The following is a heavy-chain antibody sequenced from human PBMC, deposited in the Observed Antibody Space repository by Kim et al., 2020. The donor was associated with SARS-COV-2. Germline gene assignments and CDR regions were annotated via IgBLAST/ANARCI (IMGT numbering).Heavy chain of an antibody. V-gene: IGHV4-39*07. CDR1: GGSISSSSYY. J-gene: IGHJ3*02. CDR2: IYYSGST. CDR3: ARDRVEYSSSTSPLHAFDI. Sequence: SETLSLTCTVSGGSISSSSYYWGWIRQPPGKGLEWIGSIYYSGSTYYNPSLKSRVTISVDTSKNQFSLKLSSVTAADTAVYYCARDRVEYSSSTSPLHAFDIWGQGTMVTVSS. D-gene: IGHD6-6*01.